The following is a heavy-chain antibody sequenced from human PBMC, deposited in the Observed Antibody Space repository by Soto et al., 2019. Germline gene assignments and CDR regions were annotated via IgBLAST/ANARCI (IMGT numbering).Heavy chain of an antibody. CDR2: IFHTGNT. Sequence: NPSESLSLTCTVSGDCFSSYYWTWIRQPPGKRLEWVAYIFHTGNTNYNPSLKSRVTISVATSKNQFSLKLRSVTPAHTAVYSCAALARALEYWLPVTLVTVSS. V-gene: IGHV4-59*01. CDR3: AALARALEY. J-gene: IGHJ4*02. CDR1: GDCFSSYY. D-gene: IGHD6-6*01.